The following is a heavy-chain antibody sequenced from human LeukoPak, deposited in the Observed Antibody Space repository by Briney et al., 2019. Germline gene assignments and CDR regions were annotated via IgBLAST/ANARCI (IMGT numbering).Heavy chain of an antibody. CDR3: ARPYCSSSSCYDVYYYYYMDV. CDR2: ISHDGNNR. V-gene: IGHV3-30*04. CDR1: GFSLSTYA. J-gene: IGHJ6*03. Sequence: PGRSLRLSCAASGFSLSTYATHWVRQASGKGLEWVAVISHDGNNRYYADSVKGRFTVSRDNSKNTLHLQMYSLRAEDTAVYYCARPYCSSSSCYDVYYYYYMDVWGKGTTVTV. D-gene: IGHD2-2*01.